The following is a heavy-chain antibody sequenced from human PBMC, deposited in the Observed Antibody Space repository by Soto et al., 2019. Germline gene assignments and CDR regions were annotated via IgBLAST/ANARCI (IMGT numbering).Heavy chain of an antibody. CDR2: IYYSGST. CDR3: ARHGDTAGERDYYMDV. D-gene: IGHD5-18*01. CDR1: GGSISSSSYY. Sequence: PSETLSLTCTVSGGSISSSSYYWGWIRQPPGKGLEWIGSIYYSGSTYYNPSLKSRVTISVDTSKNQFSLKLSSVTAADTAVYYCARHGDTAGERDYYMDVWGKGTTVTAP. J-gene: IGHJ6*03. V-gene: IGHV4-39*01.